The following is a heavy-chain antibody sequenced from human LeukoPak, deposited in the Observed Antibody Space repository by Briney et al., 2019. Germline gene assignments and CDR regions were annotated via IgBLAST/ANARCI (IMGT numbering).Heavy chain of an antibody. Sequence: SETLSLTCTVSGGSISSSSYYWGWIRQPPGKGLEWIGSIYYSGSTYYNPSLKSRVTISVDTSKNQFSLKLSSVTAADTAVYYCARDGRITMIGPWFDPWGQGTLVTVSS. CDR2: IYYSGST. CDR3: ARDGRITMIGPWFDP. CDR1: GGSISSSSYY. V-gene: IGHV4-39*07. D-gene: IGHD3-22*01. J-gene: IGHJ5*02.